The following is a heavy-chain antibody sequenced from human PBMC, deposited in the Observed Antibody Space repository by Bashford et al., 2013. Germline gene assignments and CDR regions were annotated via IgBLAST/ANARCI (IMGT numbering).Heavy chain of an antibody. J-gene: IGHJ6*02. CDR3: VPWRPNYGMDI. V-gene: IGHV3-73*01. D-gene: IGHD5-24*01. CDR1: GFTVSSNY. CDR2: IEGKVGTYAT. Sequence: GGSLRLSCAASGFTVSSNYMSWVRQASGKGLEWVGRIEGKVGTYATAYAPSVKGRFTISRDDSKNTAFLQMNSLKTEDTAVYYCVPWRPNYGMDIWGQGTTVTVSS.